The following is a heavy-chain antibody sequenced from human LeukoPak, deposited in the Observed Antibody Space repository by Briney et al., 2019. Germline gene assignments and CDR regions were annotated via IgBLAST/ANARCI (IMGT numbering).Heavy chain of an antibody. Sequence: AGGSLRLSCAASGFTFDRFTIHWVRHTPGKGLEWVSLINRRGHTFYADSVKGRFTISRDNGRNSVFLQMNSLRPEDTALYHCAKEVDCPSDCLFFHSWGQGTLVTVSS. J-gene: IGHJ4*02. V-gene: IGHV3-43*01. D-gene: IGHD2-21*02. CDR1: GFTFDRFT. CDR3: AKEVDCPSDCLFFHS. CDR2: INRRGHT.